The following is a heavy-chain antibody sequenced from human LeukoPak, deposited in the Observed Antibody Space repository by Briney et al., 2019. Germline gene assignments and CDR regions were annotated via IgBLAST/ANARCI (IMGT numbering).Heavy chain of an antibody. CDR2: ISYDGSNK. Sequence: GGSLRLSCAASGFTFSSYAMHWVRQAPGKGLEWVAVISYDGSNKYYADSVKGRFTISRDNSKNTLYLQMNSLRAEDTAVYYCARQWYSGSYWDYWGQGTLVTVSS. CDR1: GFTFSSYA. CDR3: ARQWYSGSYWDY. D-gene: IGHD1-26*01. V-gene: IGHV3-30-3*01. J-gene: IGHJ4*02.